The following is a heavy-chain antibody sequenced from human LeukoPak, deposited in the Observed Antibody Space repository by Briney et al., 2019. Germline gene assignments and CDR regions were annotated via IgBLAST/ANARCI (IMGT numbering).Heavy chain of an antibody. J-gene: IGHJ3*02. V-gene: IGHV1-18*01. Sequence: ASVKVSCKASGYTFTSYGIGWVRQAPGQGLEWMGWISAYNGNTNYAQKLQGRVTMTTDTSTSTAYMELSSLRSDDTAVYYCARNLWFGESSDAFDIWGQGTMVTVSS. D-gene: IGHD3-10*01. CDR3: ARNLWFGESSDAFDI. CDR1: GYTFTSYG. CDR2: ISAYNGNT.